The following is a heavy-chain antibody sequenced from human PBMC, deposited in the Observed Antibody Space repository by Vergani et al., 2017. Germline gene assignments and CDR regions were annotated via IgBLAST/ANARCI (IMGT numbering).Heavy chain of an antibody. D-gene: IGHD3-3*01. CDR3: ASRDITIFGVVIIRGYYYYGMDV. V-gene: IGHV1-69*01. CDR2: IIPIFGTA. Sequence: QVQLVQSGAEVKKPGSSVKVSCKASGGTFSSYAISWVRQAPGQGLEWMGGIIPIFGTANYAQKFQGRVTITADASTSTAYMELSSLRSEDTAVYYCASRDITIFGVVIIRGYYYYGMDVWGQGTTVTVSS. J-gene: IGHJ6*02. CDR1: GGTFSSYA.